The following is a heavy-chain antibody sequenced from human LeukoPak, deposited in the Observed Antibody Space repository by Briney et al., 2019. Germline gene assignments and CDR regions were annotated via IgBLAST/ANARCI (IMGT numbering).Heavy chain of an antibody. J-gene: IGHJ6*04. CDR3: AKDSCRYCGSTSSMDV. Sequence: GGSLRLSCGVSGFTFNFYGMHWVRQAPGKGLEWVAFIRYDGSSEDYADSVKGRFSISRDNAKNTLYLQMNSLRPEDTAVYFCAKDSCRYCGSTSSMDVWGKGTTVTISS. V-gene: IGHV3-30*02. D-gene: IGHD2-2*01. CDR2: IRYDGSSE. CDR1: GFTFNFYG.